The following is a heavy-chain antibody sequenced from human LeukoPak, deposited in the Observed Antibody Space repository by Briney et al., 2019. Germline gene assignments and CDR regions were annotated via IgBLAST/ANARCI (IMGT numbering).Heavy chain of an antibody. V-gene: IGHV3-7*04. CDR2: IKQDGSEK. J-gene: IGHJ4*02. CDR1: GFTFSSYW. Sequence: QSGGSLRLSCAASGFTFSSYWMSWVRQAPGKGLECVANIKQDGSEKYYVDSVKGRFTISRDNAKNSLYLQMNSLRAEDTAVYYCARDSYYDSSGYYPYYFDYWGQGTPVTVSS. CDR3: ARDSYYDSSGYYPYYFDY. D-gene: IGHD3-22*01.